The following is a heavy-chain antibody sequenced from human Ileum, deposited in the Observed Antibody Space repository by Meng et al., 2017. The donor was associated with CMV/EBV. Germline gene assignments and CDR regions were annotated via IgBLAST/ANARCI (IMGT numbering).Heavy chain of an antibody. D-gene: IGHD5-18*01. CDR2: INRAGRT. Sequence: CAVYGGSFSDYYWSWVRLAPGKGLEWIGEINRAGRTNYNPSLRNRVSILIDTSKNQFSLTFNSVTAADTAVYYCARGGATPMVLRYWGQGTLVTVSS. J-gene: IGHJ4*02. V-gene: IGHV4-34*01. CDR3: ARGGATPMVLRY. CDR1: GGSFSDYY.